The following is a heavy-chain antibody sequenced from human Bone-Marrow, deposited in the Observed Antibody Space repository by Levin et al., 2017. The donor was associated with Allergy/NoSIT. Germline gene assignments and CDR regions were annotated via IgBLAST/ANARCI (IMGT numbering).Heavy chain of an antibody. CDR3: ARLPPDPQDESKTKYFYYMDV. Sequence: PGGSLRLSCKASGYTFSEYAVSWVRQAPGHGLEWMGWISVHNGKTDYSPSFTGKFFMTTDTSTNTAYMDMINLTADDTAVYYCARLPPDPQDESKTKYFYYMDVWGKGTTVTVSS. CDR1: GYTFSEYA. V-gene: IGHV1-18*01. D-gene: IGHD2/OR15-2a*01. CDR2: ISVHNGKT. J-gene: IGHJ6*03.